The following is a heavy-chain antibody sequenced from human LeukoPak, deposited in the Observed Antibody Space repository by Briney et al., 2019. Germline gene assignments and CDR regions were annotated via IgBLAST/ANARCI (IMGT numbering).Heavy chain of an antibody. CDR3: AGGQGWHFDL. J-gene: IGHJ2*01. V-gene: IGHV3-7*01. CDR2: IKHDGSEE. D-gene: IGHD2-15*01. Sequence: GGSLRLSCAASGLTFSSLWMSWFRQAPGKGLEWVADIKHDGSEEHYVASVKSRFTISRDNVKLYLQMNSLRAEDTAVYYCAGGQGWHFDLWGRGALITVAS. CDR1: GLTFSSLW.